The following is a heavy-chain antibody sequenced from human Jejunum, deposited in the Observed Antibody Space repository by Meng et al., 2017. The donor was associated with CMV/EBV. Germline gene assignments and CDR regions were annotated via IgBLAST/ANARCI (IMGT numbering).Heavy chain of an antibody. J-gene: IGHJ4*01. CDR3: GRDRGEGGFFDY. V-gene: IGHV3-66*01. D-gene: IGHD3-16*01. Sequence: EVQVLGAGGGLVQPGGSLTLSCPASGFTVGSKYMNWIRQAPGKGLQWVSVINADGGTHYADSVRGRFIISRDNSKNTVHLQMNSLTDEDTAVYYCGRDRGEGGFFDYWGQGTLVTVSS. CDR2: INADGGT. CDR1: GFTVGSKY.